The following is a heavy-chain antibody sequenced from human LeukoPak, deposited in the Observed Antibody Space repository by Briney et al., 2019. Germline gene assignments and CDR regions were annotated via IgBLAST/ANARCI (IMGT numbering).Heavy chain of an antibody. V-gene: IGHV3-9*01. CDR2: ISWNSGSI. D-gene: IGHD1-26*01. CDR3: ARGVGKFDY. Sequence: SLRLSCAASGFTFDDYAMHWVRQAPGKGLEWVSGISWNSGSIGYADSVKGRFTISRDNSKNTLYLQMNSLRAEDTAVYYCARGVGKFDYWGQGTLVTVSS. J-gene: IGHJ4*02. CDR1: GFTFDDYA.